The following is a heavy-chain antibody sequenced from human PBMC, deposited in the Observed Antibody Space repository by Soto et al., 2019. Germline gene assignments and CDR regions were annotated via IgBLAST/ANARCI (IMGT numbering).Heavy chain of an antibody. Sequence: QVQLVESGGDVVQHGRSLRLSCAASGFTFSNYGMHWARQAPGKGLERVAAILYDGSNKYYADSVKGRFTISRDNSKNTLYLQMNSLRAEDTAVYYCAAWTYYFDYCGQGTLVTVSS. V-gene: IGHV3-33*01. CDR3: AAWTYYFDY. J-gene: IGHJ4*02. CDR2: ILYDGSNK. D-gene: IGHD3-3*01. CDR1: GFTFSNYG.